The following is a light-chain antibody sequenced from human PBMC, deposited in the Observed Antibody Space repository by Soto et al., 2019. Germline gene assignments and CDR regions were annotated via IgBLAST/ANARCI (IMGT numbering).Light chain of an antibody. V-gene: IGKV3-20*01. CDR2: AAS. CDR3: QQYGSSPPYT. CDR1: QTLSINS. Sequence: EIVLTQSPGTLSLSPGQRATLSCRASQTLSINSLGWYQQKPGQAPRLLIYAASTRATDIPERFSGSGSGTDFTLSISSLEPEDFAVYYCQQYGSSPPYTFGQGTKLEIK. J-gene: IGKJ2*01.